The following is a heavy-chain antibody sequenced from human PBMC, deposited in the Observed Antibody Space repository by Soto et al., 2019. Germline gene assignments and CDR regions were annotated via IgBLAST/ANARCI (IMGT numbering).Heavy chain of an antibody. J-gene: IGHJ4*02. V-gene: IGHV3-23*01. CDR1: GFTFSSYA. Sequence: EVQLLESGGGLVQPGGSLRLSCAASGFTFSSYAMSWVRQAPGKGLEWVSGISGSGGSTYYADSVKGRFTISRDNSESSIFLQMNGLRAEDTAIYYCAKGTCKSGGSCYSTSDYWGQGTLVTVSS. CDR3: AKGTCKSGGSCYSTSDY. CDR2: ISGSGGST. D-gene: IGHD2-15*01.